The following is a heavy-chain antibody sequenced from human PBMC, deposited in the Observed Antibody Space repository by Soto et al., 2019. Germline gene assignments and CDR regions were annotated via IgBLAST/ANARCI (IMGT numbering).Heavy chain of an antibody. D-gene: IGHD3-10*01. V-gene: IGHV3-7*03. CDR2: IKQDGSEK. J-gene: IGHJ4*02. CDR1: GFTFSSYW. CDR3: ARVLLWFGEFYYFDY. Sequence: SGGSLRLSCAASGFTFSSYWMSWVRQAPGKGLEWVANIKQDGSEKYYVDSVKGRFTISRDNAKNSLYLQMNSLRAEDTAVYYCARVLLWFGEFYYFDYWGQGTLVTVSS.